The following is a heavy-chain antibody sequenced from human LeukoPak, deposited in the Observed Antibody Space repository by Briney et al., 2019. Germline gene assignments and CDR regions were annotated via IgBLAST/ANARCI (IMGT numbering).Heavy chain of an antibody. D-gene: IGHD2-8*02. CDR2: ISAYSGNT. CDR1: GYTFTSYG. J-gene: IGHJ6*02. Sequence: ASVKVSCKASGYTFTSYGISWVRQAPGQGLEWMGWISAYSGNTNYAQKLQGRVTMTTDTSTSTAYMELRSLRSDDTAVYYCARDIVPVRSPLEYYYGMDVWGQGTTVTVSS. CDR3: ARDIVPVRSPLEYYYGMDV. V-gene: IGHV1-18*01.